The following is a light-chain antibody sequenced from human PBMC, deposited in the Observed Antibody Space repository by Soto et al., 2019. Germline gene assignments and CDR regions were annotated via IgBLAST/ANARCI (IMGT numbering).Light chain of an antibody. CDR2: WAS. CDR3: QQYYSSLT. V-gene: IGKV4-1*01. Sequence: DIVMTQSPVSLSVSLGERATINCKSSQTVFHSSYNKDFLAWYQQKPGQPPKLLFYWASTWESGVPARFSGGGSGTDFSLTISSLQAEDVAVYYCQQYYSSLTFGQGTKLEIK. J-gene: IGKJ2*01. CDR1: QTVFHSSYNKDF.